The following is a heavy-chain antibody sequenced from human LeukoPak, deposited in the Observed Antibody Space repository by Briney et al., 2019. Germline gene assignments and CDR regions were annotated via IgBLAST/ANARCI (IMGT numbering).Heavy chain of an antibody. D-gene: IGHD6-13*01. CDR2: NSHTGST. V-gene: IGHV4-38-2*02. CDR1: GYSISSGYD. Sequence: PSETLSLTCSVSGYSISSGYDWGWIRQPPGKGLEWIGSNSHTGSTYYNPSLKRRVTISVDTSKNQFSLKLSSVTAADTAFYYCARVAYSSSWDAFDIWGQGTMLTVSS. CDR3: ARVAYSSSWDAFDI. J-gene: IGHJ3*02.